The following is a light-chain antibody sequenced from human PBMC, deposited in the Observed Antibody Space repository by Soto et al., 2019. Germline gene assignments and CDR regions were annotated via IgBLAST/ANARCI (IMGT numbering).Light chain of an antibody. CDR1: SSNIGAGYD. V-gene: IGLV1-40*01. Sequence: QSVLTQPPSVSGAPGQRVTISCTGSSSNIGAGYDVHWYQQLPGTAPKLIIYVNSNRTSGVPDRFSGSKSGTSASLAITGLQAEYEADSYCQSDDSSLSAVVFGGGTKVTVL. CDR3: QSDDSSLSAVV. J-gene: IGLJ2*01. CDR2: VNS.